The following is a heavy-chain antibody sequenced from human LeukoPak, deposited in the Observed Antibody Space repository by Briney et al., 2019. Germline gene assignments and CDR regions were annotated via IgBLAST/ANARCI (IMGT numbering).Heavy chain of an antibody. Sequence: GGSLRLSCAAAEFTVVSNYMTWVGQAPGKGLDLVSILYSGGNTYYADSVKGRFTISRDNSKNTLYLQMNSLRAEDTAVYYCAKRGVTGYKEGFDYWGQGTLVTVSS. CDR1: EFTVVSNY. D-gene: IGHD3-9*01. CDR3: AKRGVTGYKEGFDY. V-gene: IGHV3-53*01. J-gene: IGHJ4*02. CDR2: LYSGGNT.